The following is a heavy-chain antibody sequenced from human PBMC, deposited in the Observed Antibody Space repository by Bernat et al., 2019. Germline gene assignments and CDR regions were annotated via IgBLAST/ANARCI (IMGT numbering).Heavy chain of an antibody. D-gene: IGHD2-2*01. Sequence: QVQLVESGGGVVQPGRSLRLSCAASGFTFSSYGMHWVRQAPGKGLEWVAVIWYDGSNKYYADSVKGRFTISRDNSKNTLYLQMNSLRAEDTAVYYCARDSWRYCSSTSCYLSDYWGQGTLVTVSS. CDR2: IWYDGSNK. J-gene: IGHJ4*02. CDR3: ARDSWRYCSSTSCYLSDY. V-gene: IGHV3-33*01. CDR1: GFTFSSYG.